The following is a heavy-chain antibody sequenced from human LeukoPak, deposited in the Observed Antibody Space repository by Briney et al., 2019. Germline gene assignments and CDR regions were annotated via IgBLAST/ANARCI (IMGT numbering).Heavy chain of an antibody. V-gene: IGHV4-61*02. J-gene: IGHJ4*02. D-gene: IGHD3-22*01. CDR1: GDSISSGDYY. Sequence: SETLSLTCTVSGDSISSGDYYWSWIRQPAGKGLEWIGRIHTNGSTNYNPSLKSRVTMSGDTSKNQFSLKLNSVTAADTAVYYCARDRYYYDSSGHYRLDYWGQGTLVTVSS. CDR3: ARDRYYYDSSGHYRLDY. CDR2: IHTNGST.